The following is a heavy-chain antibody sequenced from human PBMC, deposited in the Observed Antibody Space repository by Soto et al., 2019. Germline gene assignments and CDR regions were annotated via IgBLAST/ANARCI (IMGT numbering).Heavy chain of an antibody. Sequence: GGSLRLSCAASGFTFSSYGMHWVRQAPGKGLEWVAVISYDGSNKYYADSVKGRFTISRDNSKNTLYLQMNSLRAEDTAVYYCAKDLSGYSGYGSDYWGQGTLVTVSS. CDR2: ISYDGSNK. J-gene: IGHJ4*02. CDR1: GFTFSSYG. D-gene: IGHD5-12*01. V-gene: IGHV3-30*18. CDR3: AKDLSGYSGYGSDY.